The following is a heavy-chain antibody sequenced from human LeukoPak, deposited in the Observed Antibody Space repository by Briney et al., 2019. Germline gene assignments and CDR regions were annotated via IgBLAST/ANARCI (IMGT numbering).Heavy chain of an antibody. D-gene: IGHD6-13*01. CDR2: INTDGSST. V-gene: IGHV3-74*01. CDR3: AGGIAAAGTNAFDI. Sequence: GGSLRLSCAASGFTFSSYWMHWVRQAPGKGLVWVSRINTDGSSTSYADSVKGRFTTSRDNAKNTLYLQMNSLRAEDTAVYYCAGGIAAAGTNAFDIWGQGTMVTVSS. J-gene: IGHJ3*02. CDR1: GFTFSSYW.